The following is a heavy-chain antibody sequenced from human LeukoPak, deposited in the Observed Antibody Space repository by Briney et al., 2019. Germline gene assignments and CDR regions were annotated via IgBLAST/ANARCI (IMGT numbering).Heavy chain of an antibody. CDR1: GFTFSSYA. CDR2: ISYDKSNK. D-gene: IGHD6-19*01. V-gene: IGHV3-30-3*01. Sequence: PGGSLRLSCAASGFTFSSYAMHWVRQAPGKGLEWVALISYDKSNKYYADSVKGRFTISRDNSENTLFVQMNSLRTEDTAVYYCARSGVQWQWLLTYDAFDIWGQGTMVTVSS. CDR3: ARSGVQWQWLLTYDAFDI. J-gene: IGHJ3*02.